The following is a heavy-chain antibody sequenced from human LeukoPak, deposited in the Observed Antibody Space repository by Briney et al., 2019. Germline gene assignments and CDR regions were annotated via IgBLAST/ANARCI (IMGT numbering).Heavy chain of an antibody. J-gene: IGHJ6*04. CDR3: AGDYDILTGYAPYYYGMDV. CDR1: GFTFSSYS. Sequence: GGSLRLSCAASGFTFSSYSMNWVRQAPGKGLEWVSSISSSSSYIYYADSVKGRFTISRDNAKNSLYLQMNSLRAEDTAVYYCAGDYDILTGYAPYYYGMDVWGKGTAVTVSS. CDR2: ISSSSSYI. D-gene: IGHD3-9*01. V-gene: IGHV3-21*01.